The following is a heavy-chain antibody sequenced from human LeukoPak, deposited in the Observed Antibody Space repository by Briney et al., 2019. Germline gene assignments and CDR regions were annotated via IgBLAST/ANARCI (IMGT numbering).Heavy chain of an antibody. CDR1: GGSISSYY. D-gene: IGHD6-13*01. V-gene: IGHV4-59*01. CDR2: IYYSGST. CDR3: ARCIAAAGTNFDY. J-gene: IGHJ4*02. Sequence: SQTLSLTCTVSGGSISSYYWSWIRQPPGEGLEWIGYIYYSGSTNYNPSLKSRVTISVDTSKNQFSLKLSSVTAADTAVYYCARCIAAAGTNFDYWGQGTLVTVSS.